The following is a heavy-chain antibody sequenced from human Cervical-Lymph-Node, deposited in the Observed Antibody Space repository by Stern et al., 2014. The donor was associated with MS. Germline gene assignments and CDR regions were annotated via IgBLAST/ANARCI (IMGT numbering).Heavy chain of an antibody. J-gene: IGHJ5*02. CDR3: ARDMSDLWNDYGHNWFDP. Sequence: QLVQSGSELKKPGASVTVSCKASGYTFNKYLINWVRQAPGQGLEWMGWINTNRRAAIYARGFAGRFVFSLDTSVNTACLQISRLKTEDAAVDYCARDMSDLWNDYGHNWFDPWGQGTLVIVSS. V-gene: IGHV7-4-1*02. CDR2: INTNRRAA. D-gene: IGHD3-3*01. CDR1: GYTFNKYL.